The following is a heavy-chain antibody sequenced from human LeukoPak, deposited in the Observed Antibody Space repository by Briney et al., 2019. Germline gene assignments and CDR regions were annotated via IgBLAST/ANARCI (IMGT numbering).Heavy chain of an antibody. CDR2: IYPGDSDT. D-gene: IGHD2-2*01. Sequence: GESLKISCKGSGYSFTSYWIGWVRQMPGKGLEWMGIIYPGDSDTRYSPSFQGQVTISADKSISTAYLQWSSLKASDTAMYYCARRKTYCSSTSCYEYYFDYWGQGTLVTVSS. J-gene: IGHJ4*02. V-gene: IGHV5-51*01. CDR3: ARRKTYCSSTSCYEYYFDY. CDR1: GYSFTSYW.